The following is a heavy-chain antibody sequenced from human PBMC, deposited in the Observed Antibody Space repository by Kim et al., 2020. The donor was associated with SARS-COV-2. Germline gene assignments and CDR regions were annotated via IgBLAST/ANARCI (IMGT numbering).Heavy chain of an antibody. CDR2: IKQDGSEK. J-gene: IGHJ4*01. CDR3: AREFELYASSAYYYFFD. D-gene: IGHD3-22*01. CDR1: GFTFSSYW. V-gene: IGHV3-7*01. Sequence: GGSLRLSCGVSGFTFSSYWMSWVRQAPGKGLEWVANIKQDGSEKYYVDSVKGRFTISRDNAKSSLYLQMNSLGAEDTAVYYCAREFELYASSAYYYFFD.